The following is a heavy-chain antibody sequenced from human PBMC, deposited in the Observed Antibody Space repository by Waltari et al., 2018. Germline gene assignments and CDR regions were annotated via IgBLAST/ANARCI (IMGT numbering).Heavy chain of an antibody. CDR1: GYTFTSYG. J-gene: IGHJ4*02. CDR3: ARDYGVWDLWSGPDYYFDY. CDR2: IGGYNGNT. Sequence: QVQLVQSGAEVKKPGASVKVSCKASGYTFTSYGISWVRQAPGQGLEWMGWIGGYNGNTNDEQKLKGRVTMTTDASTSTAYMELRSLGSDAAAVYYCARDYGVWDLWSGPDYYFDYWGQGTLVTVSS. V-gene: IGHV1-18*01. D-gene: IGHD3-3*01.